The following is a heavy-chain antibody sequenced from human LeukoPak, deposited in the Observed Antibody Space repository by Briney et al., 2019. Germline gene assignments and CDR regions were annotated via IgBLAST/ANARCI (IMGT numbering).Heavy chain of an antibody. D-gene: IGHD5-12*01. V-gene: IGHV1-18*01. CDR2: ISAYNGNT. CDR3: ARDPGYSGHDGGRYYFDY. CDR1: GYTFTSYG. J-gene: IGHJ4*02. Sequence: GASVKVSCKASGYTFTSYGISWVRQAPGQGLEWMGWISAYNGNTNYAQKLQGRVTMTTDTSTSTAYMELRSLRSDDTAVYYCARDPGYSGHDGGRYYFDYWGQGTLVTVSS.